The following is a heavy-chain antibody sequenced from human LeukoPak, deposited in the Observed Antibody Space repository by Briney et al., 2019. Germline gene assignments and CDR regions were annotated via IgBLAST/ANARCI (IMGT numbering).Heavy chain of an antibody. CDR1: GGSISSSNYY. Sequence: SETLSLTCTVSGGSISSSNYYWGWIRQPPGKGLEWIGEINHSGSTNYNPSLKSRLTISVDTSKNQFSLRLSSVTAADTAVYYCARGQWLDNSWGQGTLVTVSS. D-gene: IGHD6-19*01. CDR2: INHSGST. V-gene: IGHV4-39*07. CDR3: ARGQWLDNS. J-gene: IGHJ4*02.